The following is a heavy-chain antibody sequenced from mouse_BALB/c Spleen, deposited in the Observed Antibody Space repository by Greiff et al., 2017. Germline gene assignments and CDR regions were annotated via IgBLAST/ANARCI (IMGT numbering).Heavy chain of an antibody. V-gene: IGHV1S53*02. J-gene: IGHJ3*01. D-gene: IGHD2-4*01. CDR2: ISPGNGDI. Sequence: VQLQQSDAELVKPGASVKISCKASGYTFTDHAIHWVKQKPEQGLEWIGYISPGNGDIKYNEKFKGKATLTADKSSSTAYMQLNSLTSEDSAVYFCKDDYDGGVWFADWGQGTLVTVSA. CDR1: GYTFTDHA. CDR3: KDDYDGGVWFAD.